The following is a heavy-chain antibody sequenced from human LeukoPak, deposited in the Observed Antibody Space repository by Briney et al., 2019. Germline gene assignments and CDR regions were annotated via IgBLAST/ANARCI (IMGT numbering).Heavy chain of an antibody. Sequence: ASVKVSCKASGYTFTSYDINWVRQATGQGLEWMGWMNPNSGNTGYAQKFQGRVTMTRNTSISTAYMELSSLRSEDTAVYYCARGKLKRGQNLRRHDGFAPWGQEPLVTVPS. J-gene: IGHJ5*02. CDR1: GYTFTSYD. D-gene: IGHD5-24*01. CDR2: MNPNSGNT. CDR3: ARGKLKRGQNLRRHDGFAP. V-gene: IGHV1-8*01.